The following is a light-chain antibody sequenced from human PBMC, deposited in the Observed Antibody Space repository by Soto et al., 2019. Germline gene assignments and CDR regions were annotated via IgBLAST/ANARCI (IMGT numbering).Light chain of an antibody. CDR3: QQRSNWPPIT. CDR2: DTS. CDR1: QGIGDT. J-gene: IGKJ5*01. Sequence: EVVMRQSPATLSVSPGEGATLSYRASQGIGDTLAWYQHKPGQTPRLLIYDTSTRATGVPARFSGSGSGTDFTLTISSLEPEDFAVYYCQQRSNWPPITFGQGTRLEIK. V-gene: IGKV3-11*01.